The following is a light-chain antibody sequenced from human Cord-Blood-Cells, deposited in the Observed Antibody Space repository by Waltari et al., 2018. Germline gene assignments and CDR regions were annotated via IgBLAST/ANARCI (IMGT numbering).Light chain of an antibody. CDR3: QQRSNWPRTWT. Sequence: IVLTQSPATLSLSPGERATLSCRASQSVSSYLAWYQQKPGQAPRLLIYDASNRATGIPARFSGSGSGTDFTLTISSLEPEDFAVYYWQQRSNWPRTWTFGQGTKVEI. CDR1: QSVSSY. CDR2: DAS. V-gene: IGKV3-11*01. J-gene: IGKJ1*01.